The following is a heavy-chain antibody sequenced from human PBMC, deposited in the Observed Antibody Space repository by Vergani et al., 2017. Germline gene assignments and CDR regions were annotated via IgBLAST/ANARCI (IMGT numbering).Heavy chain of an antibody. CDR1: GGSIGSSSYY. Sequence: QLQLQESGPGLVKPSETLSLTCTVSGGSIGSSSYYWGWIRQPPGKGLEWIGSIYYSGSTYYNPSLKSRVTISVDTSKNQFSLKLSSVTAADTAVYYCARHLAYCGGDCYPYYYGMDVWGQGTTVTVSS. J-gene: IGHJ6*02. CDR2: IYYSGST. V-gene: IGHV4-39*01. D-gene: IGHD2-21*02. CDR3: ARHLAYCGGDCYPYYYGMDV.